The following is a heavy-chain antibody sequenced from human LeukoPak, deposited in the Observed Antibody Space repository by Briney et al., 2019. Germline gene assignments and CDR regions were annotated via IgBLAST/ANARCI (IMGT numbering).Heavy chain of an antibody. V-gene: IGHV1-8*01. CDR2: MNPNSGNT. D-gene: IGHD6-19*01. CDR3: ARDISSGWNGLQH. J-gene: IGHJ1*01. CDR1: GYTFTSYD. Sequence: GASVKVSCKASGYTFTSYDINWVRQATGQGLEWMGWMNPNSGNTGYAQEFQGRVTMTRNTSISTTYMELSSLRSEDTAVYYCARDISSGWNGLQHWGQGTLVTVSS.